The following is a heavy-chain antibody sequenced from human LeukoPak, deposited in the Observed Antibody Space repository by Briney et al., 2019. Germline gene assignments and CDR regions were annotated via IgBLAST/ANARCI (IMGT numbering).Heavy chain of an antibody. CDR2: ISSSSSTI. CDR1: GFTFSSYS. CDR3: ARDTGSY. Sequence: GGSLRLSCAASGFTFSSYSMNWVRQAPGKGLEWVSYISSSSSTIYYADSVKGRFTISRDNAKNSLYPQMNSLRAEDTAVYYCARDTGSYWGQGTLVTVSS. V-gene: IGHV3-48*04. J-gene: IGHJ4*02. D-gene: IGHD1-26*01.